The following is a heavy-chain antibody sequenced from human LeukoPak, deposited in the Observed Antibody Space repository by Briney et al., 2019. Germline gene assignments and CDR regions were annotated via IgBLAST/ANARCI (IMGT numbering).Heavy chain of an antibody. CDR2: ISGSGGST. Sequence: PGGSMRLSCAASGLTFSSNAMSWVRQAPGKGLEWVSSISGSGGSTYYADSVKGRFTISRDNSKNTLYLQMNSLRAEDTAVYYCAKAPFGVVIKDYWGQGTLVTVSS. J-gene: IGHJ4*02. D-gene: IGHD3-3*01. V-gene: IGHV3-23*01. CDR3: AKAPFGVVIKDY. CDR1: GLTFSSNA.